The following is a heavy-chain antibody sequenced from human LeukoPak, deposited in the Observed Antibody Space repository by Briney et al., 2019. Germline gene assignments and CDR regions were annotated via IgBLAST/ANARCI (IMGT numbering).Heavy chain of an antibody. CDR3: ARRSSGWYGLDY. D-gene: IGHD6-19*01. CDR1: GGSMSSYY. Sequence: SETLSLTCTVSGGSMSSYYWSWIRQPPGKGLEWIGYIYYSGSTNYNPSLKSRVTISVDTSKNQFSLKLSSVTAADTAVYYCARRSSGWYGLDYWGQGTLVTVSS. V-gene: IGHV4-59*08. J-gene: IGHJ4*02. CDR2: IYYSGST.